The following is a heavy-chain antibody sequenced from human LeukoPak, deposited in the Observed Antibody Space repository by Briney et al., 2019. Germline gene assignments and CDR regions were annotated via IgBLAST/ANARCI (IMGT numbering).Heavy chain of an antibody. CDR1: GGSFSGYY. CDR2: IYYSGST. CDR3: ARATYYDFWSGYYTGIEGGSYYMDV. J-gene: IGHJ6*03. V-gene: IGHV4-59*01. Sequence: SETLSLTCAVYGGSFSGYYWSWIRQPPGKGLEWIGYIYYSGSTNYNPSLKSRVTISVDTSKNQFSLKLSSVTAADTAVYYCARATYYDFWSGYYTGIEGGSYYMDVWGKGTTVTVSS. D-gene: IGHD3-3*01.